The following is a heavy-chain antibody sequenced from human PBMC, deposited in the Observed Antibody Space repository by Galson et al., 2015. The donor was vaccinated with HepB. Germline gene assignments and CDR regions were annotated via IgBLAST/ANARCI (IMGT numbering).Heavy chain of an antibody. CDR1: AFTFSSYG. CDR2: IWYDGSNK. D-gene: IGHD6-13*01. J-gene: IGHJ6*03. CDR3: ARGYESWQQLEYYMDV. V-gene: IGHV3-33*01. Sequence: SLRLSCAASAFTFSSYGMHWVRQAPSKGLEWVAVIWYDGSNKYYADSVKGRFTISRDNSKNTLYLLMNSLRAEDTAVYYCARGYESWQQLEYYMDVWGKGTTVTVSS.